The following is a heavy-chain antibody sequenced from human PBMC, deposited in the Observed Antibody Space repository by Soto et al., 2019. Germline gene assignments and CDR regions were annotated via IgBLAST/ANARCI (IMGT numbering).Heavy chain of an antibody. CDR3: ARPADSNGRYSFDA. J-gene: IGHJ4*02. V-gene: IGHV3-74*01. CDR2: ISGDGSST. CDR1: GFTCTTYW. Sequence: EVQLVESGGGLVQPGGSLRLSCAASGFTCTTYWMHWVRQAPGKGLVWVSRISGDGSSTTYADSVKGRFTISRDNAKNTLFLQMNSLRGDDTAVYYCARPADSNGRYSFDAWGRGIMVTVSS. D-gene: IGHD7-27*01.